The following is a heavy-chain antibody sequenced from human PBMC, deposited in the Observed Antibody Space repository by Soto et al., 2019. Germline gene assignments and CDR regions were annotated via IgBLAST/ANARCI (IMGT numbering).Heavy chain of an antibody. J-gene: IGHJ5*01. CDR1: GDSISTVDYF. D-gene: IGHD2-15*01. CDR3: ARGRYCLTGRCFPNWFDS. Sequence: SETLSLTCSVSGDSISTVDYFWAWIRQPPGQALEYIGYIYKSTTTYYNPSFESRVAISLDTSKSQFSLTVTSVTAADTAVYFCARGRYCLTGRCFPNWFDSWGQGXLVTVHS. V-gene: IGHV4-30-4*01. CDR2: IYKSTTT.